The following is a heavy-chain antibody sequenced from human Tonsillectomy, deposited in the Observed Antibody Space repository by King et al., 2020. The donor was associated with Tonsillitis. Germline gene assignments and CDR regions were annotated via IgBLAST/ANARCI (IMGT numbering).Heavy chain of an antibody. CDR1: GSTFCTYG. J-gene: IGHJ3*02. CDR3: ARDYLRFRWATYAFDI. CDR2: IISRRGT. Sequence: VQLVESGGGLVKPGGSLKFSCEAPGSTFCTYGINWVRQAPGRGLEWVSSIISRRGTYFYADSVKGRFTISRANAENQLYLQMTSLRAEDTAVYYCARDYLRFRWATYAFDIWGQGTMVTVSS. V-gene: IGHV3-21*06. D-gene: IGHD1-26*01.